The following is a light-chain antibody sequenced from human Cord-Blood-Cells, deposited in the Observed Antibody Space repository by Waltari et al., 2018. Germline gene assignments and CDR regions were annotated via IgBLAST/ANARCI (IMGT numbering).Light chain of an antibody. V-gene: IGLV2-11*01. CDR3: CSYAGSYTFSFV. CDR1: SSDVGGYNY. Sequence: QSALTQPRSGSGSPGQAVTIPCPGTSSDVGGYNYVSRYQQHPGKAPKLMIYDVSKRPSGVPDRFSGSKSGNTASLTISGLQAEDEADYYCCSYAGSYTFSFVFGTGTKVTVL. J-gene: IGLJ1*01. CDR2: DVS.